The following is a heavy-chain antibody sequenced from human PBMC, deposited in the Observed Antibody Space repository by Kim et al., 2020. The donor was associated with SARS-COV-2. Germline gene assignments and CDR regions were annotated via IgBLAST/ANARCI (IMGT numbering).Heavy chain of an antibody. V-gene: IGHV1-46*02. J-gene: IGHJ3*01. D-gene: IGHD2-2*01. CDR3: ARDRSRNPMSSAYDV. CDR2: INPSDLHG. CDR1: GYSFNTYF. Sequence: ASVKVSCKASGYSFNTYFLHWVRQAPGQGLERMGMINPSDLHGRYARKFQGRVIMTRDLSTRTFYMEMTSLTSEDTATYFCARDRSRNPMSSAYDVWGQETMV.